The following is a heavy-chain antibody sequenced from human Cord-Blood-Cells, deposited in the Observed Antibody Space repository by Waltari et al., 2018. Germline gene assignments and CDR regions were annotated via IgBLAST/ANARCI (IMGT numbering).Heavy chain of an antibody. Sequence: QVQLQESGPGLVKPSETLSLTCAVSGYSISSGYYWGWIRQPPGKGLEWIGSIYHSGSTYYNPPLKSRVTISVDTSKNQFSLKLSSVTAADTAVYYCARGGIAAPYYFDYWGQGTLVTVSS. V-gene: IGHV4-38-2*01. CDR3: ARGGIAAPYYFDY. D-gene: IGHD6-6*01. CDR1: GYSISSGYY. CDR2: IYHSGST. J-gene: IGHJ4*02.